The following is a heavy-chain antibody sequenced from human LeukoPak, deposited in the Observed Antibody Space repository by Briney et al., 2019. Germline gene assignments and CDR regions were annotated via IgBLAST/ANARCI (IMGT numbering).Heavy chain of an antibody. Sequence: PGGSLRPSCATSGFSFSTYSMAWVRQAPGRGLEWVSVISGGGYIVYADSVKGRFTISRDNSENTVYLQMNSLRAEDTAIYYCARERDRGTDVADHFDHWGQGTLVTVSS. D-gene: IGHD6-19*01. CDR2: ISGGGYI. J-gene: IGHJ4*02. CDR3: ARERDRGTDVADHFDH. V-gene: IGHV3-23*01. CDR1: GFSFSTYS.